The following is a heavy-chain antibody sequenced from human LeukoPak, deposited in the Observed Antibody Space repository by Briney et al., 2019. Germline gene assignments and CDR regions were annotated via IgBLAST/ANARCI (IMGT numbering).Heavy chain of an antibody. V-gene: IGHV3-23*01. CDR3: AKILTYYYDSSGLFDY. D-gene: IGHD3-22*01. CDR1: GFTFSSYA. J-gene: IGHJ4*02. CDR2: ISGSGGST. Sequence: GGSLRLSCAASGFTFSSYAMSWVRQAPGKGLEWVSAISGSGGSTYYADSVKGRFTISRDNSKNTLYLQMNSLRAEDTAVYYCAKILTYYYDSSGLFDYWGQGILVTVSS.